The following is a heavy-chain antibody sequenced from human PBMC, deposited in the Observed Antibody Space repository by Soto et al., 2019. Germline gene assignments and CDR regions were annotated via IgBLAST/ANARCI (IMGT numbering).Heavy chain of an antibody. CDR2: ISSTGGTM. J-gene: IGHJ4*02. CDR1: GFTFSDYH. CDR3: ARDATGGNDY. D-gene: IGHD2-15*01. V-gene: IGHV3-11*01. Sequence: QVHLVESGGGLVKPGGSLRLSCAASGFTFSDYHMSWIRQAPGKGLEWLSFISSTGGTMHYAGSVKGRFTISRDNAKKSLYLQMNSLRAEDTAVYYCARDATGGNDYWGQGTLVTVSS.